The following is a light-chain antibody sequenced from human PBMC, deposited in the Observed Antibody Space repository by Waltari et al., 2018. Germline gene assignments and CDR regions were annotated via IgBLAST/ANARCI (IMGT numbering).Light chain of an antibody. CDR1: QTISRY. CDR3: QRSNSPPYT. V-gene: IGKV1-39*01. CDR2: GAS. Sequence: DIQMTQSPSSLSASVGDRVTITCRASQTISRYLNWFQQKPGKAPKLLLFGASSLQSGVPSRFNGSGSGTEFTLTITSLQSEDFAAYYCQRSNSPPYTFGQGTKLEIK. J-gene: IGKJ2*01.